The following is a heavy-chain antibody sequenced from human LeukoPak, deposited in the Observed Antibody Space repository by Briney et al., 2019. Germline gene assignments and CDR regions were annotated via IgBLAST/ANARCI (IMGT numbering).Heavy chain of an antibody. CDR1: GFTFSSYS. Sequence: PGGSLRLSCAASGFTFSSYSMNWVRQAPGKGLEWVSSISSSSSYIYYADSVKGRFTISRDNAKNSLYLQMNSLRAEDTAVYYCAREGDGYNFEFDYWGQGTLVTVSS. J-gene: IGHJ4*02. V-gene: IGHV3-21*01. CDR3: AREGDGYNFEFDY. CDR2: ISSSSSYI. D-gene: IGHD5-24*01.